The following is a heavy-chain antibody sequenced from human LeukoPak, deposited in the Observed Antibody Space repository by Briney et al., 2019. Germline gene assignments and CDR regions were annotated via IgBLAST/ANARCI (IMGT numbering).Heavy chain of an antibody. CDR2: IKSDGSST. CDR1: GFTFSSYW. V-gene: IGHV3-74*01. J-gene: IGHJ4*02. CDR3: ARDRGDYFDY. D-gene: IGHD3-10*01. Sequence: GGSLRLSCAASGFTFSSYWMHWVRQAPGKGLVWVSRIKSDGSSTSYADPVKGRFTISRDNAKNTLYLQVNSLRAEDTAVYYCARDRGDYFDYWGQGTLVTVSS.